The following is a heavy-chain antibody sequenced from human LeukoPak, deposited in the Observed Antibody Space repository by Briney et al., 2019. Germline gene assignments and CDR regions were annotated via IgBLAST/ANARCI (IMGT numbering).Heavy chain of an antibody. CDR1: GGSISSSSYY. D-gene: IGHD3-10*01. V-gene: IGHV4-39*01. J-gene: IGHJ5*02. CDR3: ARLGKIWFGIPGDNWFDP. CDR2: IYYSGST. Sequence: SETLSLTCTVSGGSISSSSYYWGWIRQPPGKGLGWIGSIYYSGSTYYNPSLKSRVTISVDTSKNQFSLKLSSVTAADTAVYYCARLGKIWFGIPGDNWFDPWGQGTLVTVSS.